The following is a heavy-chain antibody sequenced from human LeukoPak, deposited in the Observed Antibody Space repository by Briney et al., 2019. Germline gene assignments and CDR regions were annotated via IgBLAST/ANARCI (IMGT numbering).Heavy chain of an antibody. CDR2: VIRHGSFT. Sequence: GGSLRLSCAASGFTFRSYWMHWVRHAPGKGLEWVSRVIRHGSFTNYADSAKGRFTISRDNAKNTLYLQMSSLRAEDTAVYFCVRDGDDFNFDYWGQGSLVTVSS. V-gene: IGHV3-74*01. CDR3: VRDGDDFNFDY. J-gene: IGHJ4*02. CDR1: GFTFRSYW. D-gene: IGHD5-24*01.